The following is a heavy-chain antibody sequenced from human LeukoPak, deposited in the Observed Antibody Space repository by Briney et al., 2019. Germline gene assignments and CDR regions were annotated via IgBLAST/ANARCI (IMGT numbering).Heavy chain of an antibody. CDR1: GGSFSGYY. V-gene: IGHV4-34*01. CDR2: INHSGST. CDR3: ARGGGIAARGRGRRYFDY. Sequence: PSETLSLTCAVYGGSFSGYYWSWIRQPPGKGLEWIGEINHSGSTNYNPSLKSRVTISVDTSKNQFSLKLSSVTAADTAVYYCARGGGIAARGRGRRYFDYWGQGTLVTVS. D-gene: IGHD6-6*01. J-gene: IGHJ4*02.